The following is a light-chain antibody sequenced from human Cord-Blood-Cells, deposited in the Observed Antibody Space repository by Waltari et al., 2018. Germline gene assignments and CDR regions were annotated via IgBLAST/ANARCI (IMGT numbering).Light chain of an antibody. V-gene: IGLV2-8*01. J-gene: IGLJ2*01. CDR3: SSYAGSNNVV. CDR2: EVS. CDR1: SSDVGGYNY. Sequence: QSALTQPPSASGSPGQSVPISCTGTSSDVGGYNYVSWYQQHPGKAPQLMIYEVSKRPSGVPDRFSGSKSGNTASLTVSGLQAEDEADYYCSSYAGSNNVVFGGGTKLTVL.